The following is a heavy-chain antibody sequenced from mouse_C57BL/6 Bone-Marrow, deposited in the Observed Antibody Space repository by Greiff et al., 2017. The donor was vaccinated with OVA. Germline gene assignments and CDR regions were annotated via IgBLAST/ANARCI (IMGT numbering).Heavy chain of an antibody. Sequence: QVQLQQPGAELVKPGASVKVSCKASGYTFPSYWMNWVKQRPGQGLEWIGRFHPSDGDTNYNQKFKGKATLTVDKSSSTADMQLSSLTSEDAAVYYCAIGDITTVPSLYWYFDVWGTGTTVTVSS. D-gene: IGHD1-1*01. CDR3: AIGDITTVPSLYWYFDV. CDR1: GYTFPSYW. CDR2: FHPSDGDT. J-gene: IGHJ1*03. V-gene: IGHV1-74*01.